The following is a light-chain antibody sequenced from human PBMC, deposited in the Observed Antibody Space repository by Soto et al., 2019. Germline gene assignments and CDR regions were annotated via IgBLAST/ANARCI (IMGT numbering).Light chain of an antibody. Sequence: MTPSPATLSLSPGARATLSCRASQSVSSDLAWYQQKPGQSPRLLIYGASTRATDIPARFSGSGSGTEFTLTISSLQSEDFVVYYCQQYNNWPRTFGQGTKVDIK. CDR2: GAS. J-gene: IGKJ1*01. CDR3: QQYNNWPRT. V-gene: IGKV3-15*01. CDR1: QSVSSD.